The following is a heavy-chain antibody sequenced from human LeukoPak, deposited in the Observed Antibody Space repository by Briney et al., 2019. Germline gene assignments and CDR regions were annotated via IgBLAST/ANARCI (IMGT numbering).Heavy chain of an antibody. CDR2: ISAYNGST. J-gene: IGHJ6*02. CDR1: GYTFTSYG. Sequence: ASVKVSCKASGYTFTSYGISWVRQAPGQGLEWMGWISAYNGSTNYAQKLQGRVTMTTDTSTSTAYMELRSLRSDDTAVYYCARDGGRHYYYGMDVWGQGTTVTVSS. CDR3: ARDGGRHYYYGMDV. V-gene: IGHV1-18*01.